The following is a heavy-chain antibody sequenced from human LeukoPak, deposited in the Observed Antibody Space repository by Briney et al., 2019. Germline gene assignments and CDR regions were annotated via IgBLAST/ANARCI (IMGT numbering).Heavy chain of an antibody. CDR3: ARLMYSSGWHFDY. J-gene: IGHJ4*02. CDR1: GFTVSSNY. Sequence: GGSLRLSCAASGFTVSSNYMTWVRQAPGKGLEWVSVIYSGGSTYYADSVKGRFTISRDNSNNTLYLHMNSLRAEDTAVYYCARLMYSSGWHFDYWGQGTLVTVSS. CDR2: IYSGGST. D-gene: IGHD6-19*01. V-gene: IGHV3-66*01.